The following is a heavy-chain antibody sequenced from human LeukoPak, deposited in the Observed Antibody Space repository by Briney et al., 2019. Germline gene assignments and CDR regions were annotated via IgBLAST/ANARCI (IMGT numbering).Heavy chain of an antibody. J-gene: IGHJ4*02. V-gene: IGHV4-59*08. Sequence: SETLSLTCTVSGGSISSYYWSWIRQPPGKGLEWIGYIYYSGSTNYNPSLKSRVTISVDTSKNQFSLKLSSVTAANTAVYYCARRKQLGAFDYWGQGTLVTVSS. CDR2: IYYSGST. D-gene: IGHD6-6*01. CDR3: ARRKQLGAFDY. CDR1: GGSISSYY.